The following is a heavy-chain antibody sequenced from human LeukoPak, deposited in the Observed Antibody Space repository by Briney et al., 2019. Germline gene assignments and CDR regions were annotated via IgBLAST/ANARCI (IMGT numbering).Heavy chain of an antibody. CDR2: IYYSGTT. D-gene: IGHD5-18*01. V-gene: IGHV4-59*01. Sequence: SETLSLTCTVSGDSITSYYWHWIRQPPGKGLEWIGYIYYSGTTKYNPSLKSRVTISVDTPKNHFSLKLSSVTAADTAVYYCARDQNRYSFGEFDSWGQGTLVTVSS. J-gene: IGHJ4*02. CDR1: GDSITSYY. CDR3: ARDQNRYSFGEFDS.